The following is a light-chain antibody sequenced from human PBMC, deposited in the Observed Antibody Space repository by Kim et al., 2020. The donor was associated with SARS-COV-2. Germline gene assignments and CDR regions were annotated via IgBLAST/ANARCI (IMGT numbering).Light chain of an antibody. CDR2: GAS. CDR3: QQYGTSPPIT. Sequence: EIVLTQSPGTLSLSPGERATLSCRASQSVSSIYLAWYQQKPGQGPRLLIYGASSRATGIPDRFSGSGSGTDFTLTISRLEPADFAVYYCQQYGTSPPITFGQGTRLEIK. J-gene: IGKJ5*01. CDR1: QSVSSIY. V-gene: IGKV3-20*01.